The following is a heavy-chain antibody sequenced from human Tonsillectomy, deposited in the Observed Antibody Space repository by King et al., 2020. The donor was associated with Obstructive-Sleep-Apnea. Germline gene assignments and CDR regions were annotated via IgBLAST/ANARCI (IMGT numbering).Heavy chain of an antibody. CDR1: GGSISSRAYY. CDR2: IYYSGST. V-gene: IGHV4-31*03. J-gene: IGHJ4*02. CDR3: ARAYYYDSSGPRGGYYFDY. D-gene: IGHD3-22*01. Sequence: QLQESGPGLVKPSQTLSLTCTVSGGSISSRAYYWSLIRQHPGKGLEWIVYIYYSGSTYYNPSHKNRVTISVDTSKNQVSLELSSVTAEDTAVYYCARAYYYDSSGPRGGYYFDYWGQGTLVTVSS.